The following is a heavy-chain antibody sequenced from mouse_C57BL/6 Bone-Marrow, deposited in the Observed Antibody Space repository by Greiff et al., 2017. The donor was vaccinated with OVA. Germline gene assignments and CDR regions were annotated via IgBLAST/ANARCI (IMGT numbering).Heavy chain of an antibody. CDR1: GFTFSSYT. V-gene: IGHV5-9*01. D-gene: IGHD2-12*01. CDR2: ISGGGGNT. CDR3: ATYYKGWFAY. Sequence: EVQLVESGGGLVKPGGSLKLSCAASGFTFSSYTMSWVHQTPEKRLEWVATISGGGGNTYYPDSVKGRFTISRDNAKNTLYLQMSSLRSEDTALYYCATYYKGWFAYWGQGTLVTVSA. J-gene: IGHJ3*01.